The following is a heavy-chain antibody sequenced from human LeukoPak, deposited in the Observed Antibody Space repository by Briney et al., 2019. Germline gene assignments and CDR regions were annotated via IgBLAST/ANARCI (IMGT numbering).Heavy chain of an antibody. V-gene: IGHV4-34*01. J-gene: IGHJ5*02. CDR2: INHSGST. Sequence: PSETLSLTCAVYGGSFSGYYWSWIRQPPGKGLEWIGEINHSGSTNYNPSLKSRVTISVDTSKNQFSLKLSSVTAADTAVYYCARSTYYYGSGMRNWFDPWGQGTLVTVSS. CDR1: GGSFSGYY. D-gene: IGHD3-10*01. CDR3: ARSTYYYGSGMRNWFDP.